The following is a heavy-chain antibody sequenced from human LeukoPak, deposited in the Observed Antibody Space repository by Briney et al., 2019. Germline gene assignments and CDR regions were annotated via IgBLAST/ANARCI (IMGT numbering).Heavy chain of an antibody. CDR3: TRDEGLAVSSTPLDY. CDR2: LNWNRENT. D-gene: IGHD6-19*01. J-gene: IGHJ4*02. V-gene: IGHV3-20*04. Sequence: SGGSLRRSCAAYGFTFNDYGVGWVGQGQGKGREWGTGLNWNRENTAYKDSVRGRFTMYRDKAKNSIYLQMNSIGAADTSLYSCTRDEGLAVSSTPLDYWSQGTLVTVSS. CDR1: GFTFNDYG.